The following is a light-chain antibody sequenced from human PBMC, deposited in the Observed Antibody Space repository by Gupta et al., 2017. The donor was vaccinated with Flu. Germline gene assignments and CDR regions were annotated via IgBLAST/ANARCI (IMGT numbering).Light chain of an antibody. V-gene: IGKV3-20*01. Sequence: EIVLTQSPGTLSLSPGERATLSCRASQSITSDYLAWYQQKPGQAPRLLIYSASRSATGFPDRFSGSGSGTDFTLTISRLEPEEFAVYSCQQEGSSPITFGQGTKMEI. CDR1: QSITSDY. CDR3: QQEGSSPIT. J-gene: IGKJ2*01. CDR2: SAS.